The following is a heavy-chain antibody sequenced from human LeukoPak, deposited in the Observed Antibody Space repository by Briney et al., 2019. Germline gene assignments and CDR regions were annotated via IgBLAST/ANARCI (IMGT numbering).Heavy chain of an antibody. D-gene: IGHD1-14*01. CDR3: ARRNRGLVDY. Sequence: SETLSLTCTVSGGSISSGDFYWSWLRQPPGKGLEWIGYIFYSGSTYYNPSLKSRVTISVDTSKDQFSLKLSSVTAADTAVYYCARRNRGLVDYWGQGTLVTVSS. CDR2: IFYSGST. V-gene: IGHV4-30-4*08. J-gene: IGHJ4*02. CDR1: GGSISSGDFY.